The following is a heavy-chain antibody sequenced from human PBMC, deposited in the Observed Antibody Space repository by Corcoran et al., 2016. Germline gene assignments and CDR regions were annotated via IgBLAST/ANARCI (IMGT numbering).Heavy chain of an antibody. J-gene: IGHJ4*02. CDR2: ISGSGGST. D-gene: IGHD3-9*01. V-gene: IGHV3-23*01. Sequence: EVQLLESGGGLVQPGGSLRLSCAASGFTFSSYAMSWVRQAPGKGLEWVSAISGSGGSTYYADSGKGRFTISRDNSKNTLYLQMNSLRAEDTAVYYCAKGGPGFFLTGYYIFDYWGQGTLVTVSS. CDR1: GFTFSSYA. CDR3: AKGGPGFFLTGYYIFDY.